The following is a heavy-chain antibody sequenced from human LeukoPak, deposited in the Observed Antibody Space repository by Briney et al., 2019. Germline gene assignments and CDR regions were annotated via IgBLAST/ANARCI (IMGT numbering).Heavy chain of an antibody. CDR3: ARVVGDGDYDYYYYYMDV. D-gene: IGHD4-17*01. Sequence: GGSLRLSCAASGFTFSSYWMSWVRQAPGKGLEWVANIKQDGSEKYYVDSVKGRFTISRDNAKNSLYLQTNSLRAEDTAMYYCARVVGDGDYDYYYYYMDVWGKGTTVTVSS. V-gene: IGHV3-7*01. CDR1: GFTFSSYW. J-gene: IGHJ6*03. CDR2: IKQDGSEK.